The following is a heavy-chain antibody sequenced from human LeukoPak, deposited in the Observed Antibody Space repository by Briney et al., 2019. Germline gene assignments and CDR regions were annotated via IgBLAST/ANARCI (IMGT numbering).Heavy chain of an antibody. D-gene: IGHD5-18*01. V-gene: IGHV3-48*01. CDR2: ISSSSSTI. CDR3: AKEWGDGGYSYGSPPFDY. Sequence: GGSLRLSCAASGFTLSNYEMNWVRQAPGKGLEWVSYISSSSSTIYYADSVKGRFTISRDNAKNSLYLQLNSLRAEDTAVYYCAKEWGDGGYSYGSPPFDYWGQGTLVTVSS. CDR1: GFTLSNYE. J-gene: IGHJ4*02.